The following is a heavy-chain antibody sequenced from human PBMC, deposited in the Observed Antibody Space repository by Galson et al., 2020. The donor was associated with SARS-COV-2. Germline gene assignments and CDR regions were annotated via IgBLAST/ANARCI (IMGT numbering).Heavy chain of an antibody. CDR3: ARAGYFSMDV. J-gene: IGHJ6*03. D-gene: IGHD3-22*01. CDR1: GGSISSDNW. V-gene: IGHV4-4*02. Sequence: SQTLSLTCAVSGGSISSDNWWNSVRQPPGKGLEWIGEIYRSESTNYNPSLKSRVTITIDKSKNQFSLKLASVTAADTAVYFCARAGYFSMDVWGKGTTVTASS. CDR2: IYRSEST.